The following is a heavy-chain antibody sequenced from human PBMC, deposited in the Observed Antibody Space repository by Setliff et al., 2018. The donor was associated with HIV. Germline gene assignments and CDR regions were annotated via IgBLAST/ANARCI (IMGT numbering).Heavy chain of an antibody. CDR2: MRYDGSNK. CDR1: GFPFSDYD. J-gene: IGHJ4*02. V-gene: IGHV3-30*02. Sequence: LSCATSGFPFSDYDIHWVRQAPGKGLEWVAFMRYDGSNKDYADSVKGRFTISRYNSKTTLSLKMNSLRPEDTAIYYCAKDKSYHDYIWGSSVLAYWGQGTLVTVSS. CDR3: AKDKSYHDYIWGSSVLAY. D-gene: IGHD3-16*01.